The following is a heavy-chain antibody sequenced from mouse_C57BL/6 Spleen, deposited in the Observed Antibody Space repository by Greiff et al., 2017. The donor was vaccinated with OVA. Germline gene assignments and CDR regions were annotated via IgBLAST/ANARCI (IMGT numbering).Heavy chain of an antibody. Sequence: QVQLQQSGAELVKPGASVKMSCKASGYTFTSYWITWVKQRPGQGLEWLGDIYPGSGSTNYNEKFKSKATLTVDTSSSTAYMQLSSLTSEDSAVYYCARGRSSFFAYWGQGTLVTVSA. CDR1: GYTFTSYW. V-gene: IGHV1-55*01. CDR2: IYPGSGST. D-gene: IGHD1-1*01. J-gene: IGHJ3*01. CDR3: ARGRSSFFAY.